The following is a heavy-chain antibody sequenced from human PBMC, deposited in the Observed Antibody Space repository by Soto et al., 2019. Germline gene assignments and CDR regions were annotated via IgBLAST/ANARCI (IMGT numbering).Heavy chain of an antibody. CDR1: GYTFTGYY. CDR3: ARGPSIAVAGKGNYFDY. J-gene: IGHJ4*02. D-gene: IGHD6-19*01. Sequence: SVKVSFKASGYTFTGYYMHWVRQAPGQGLEWMGWINPNSGGTNYAQKFQGRVTMTRDTSISTAYMELSRLRSDDTAVYYCARGPSIAVAGKGNYFDYWGQGTLVTVSS. CDR2: INPNSGGT. V-gene: IGHV1-2*02.